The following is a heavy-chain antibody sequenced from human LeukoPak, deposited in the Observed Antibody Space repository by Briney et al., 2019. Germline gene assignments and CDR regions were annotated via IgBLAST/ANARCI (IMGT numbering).Heavy chain of an antibody. CDR2: IKQDGSET. V-gene: IGHV3-7*01. D-gene: IGHD6-19*01. CDR3: ARGAAVAGLDY. CDR1: GFTFSTYA. Sequence: GGSLRLSCAASGFTFSTYAVNWVRQAPGKGLEWVASIKQDGSETYYVDSVKGRFTISRDNAKNSLFLQMNSQRVEDSAVYYCARGAAVAGLDYWGQGTQVTVSS. J-gene: IGHJ4*02.